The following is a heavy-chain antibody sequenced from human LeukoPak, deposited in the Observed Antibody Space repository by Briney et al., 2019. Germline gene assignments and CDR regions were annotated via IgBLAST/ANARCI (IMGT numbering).Heavy chain of an antibody. Sequence: ASVKVSCKASGYTFTNYYMHWVRQAPGQGLEWMGIINPSAGGTSYAQKSQGRVTMTRDTSTSTVFMELRSLTSEDAAIYYCARESGITGTNFDYWGQGTLVTVSS. D-gene: IGHD1-7*01. V-gene: IGHV1-46*01. CDR2: INPSAGGT. CDR3: ARESGITGTNFDY. CDR1: GYTFTNYY. J-gene: IGHJ4*02.